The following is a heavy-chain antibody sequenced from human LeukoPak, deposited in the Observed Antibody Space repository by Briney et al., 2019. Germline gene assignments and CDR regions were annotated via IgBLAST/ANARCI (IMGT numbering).Heavy chain of an antibody. J-gene: IGHJ6*02. CDR3: ARAGHYDFWSGYYSKYYYYGMDV. Sequence: SETLSLTCTVSGGSISSYYWSWIRQPPGKGLEWIGYIYYSGSTNYNPSLKSRVTISVDTSKNQFSLKLSSVTAADTAVYYCARAGHYDFWSGYYSKYYYYGMDVWGQGTMVTVSS. CDR1: GGSISSYY. CDR2: IYYSGST. V-gene: IGHV4-59*01. D-gene: IGHD3-3*01.